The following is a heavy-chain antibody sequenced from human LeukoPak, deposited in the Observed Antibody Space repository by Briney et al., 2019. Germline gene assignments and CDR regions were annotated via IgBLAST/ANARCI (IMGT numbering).Heavy chain of an antibody. D-gene: IGHD3-22*01. CDR2: IRSKANNYAS. Sequence: GGTMRLSCAASAFPFSGSALPRVRKPSGHGSALLHRIRSKANNYASGYAMSVKGSFTISRDDSKSTAYLQMNSLNAEDTAVYYGAKRDDTNGYDYEGWGQGTLVTVSS. V-gene: IGHV3-73*01. CDR1: AFPFSGSA. CDR3: AKRDDTNGYDYEG. J-gene: IGHJ4*02.